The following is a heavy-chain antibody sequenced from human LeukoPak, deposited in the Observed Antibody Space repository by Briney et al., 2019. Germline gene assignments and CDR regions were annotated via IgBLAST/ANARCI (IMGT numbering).Heavy chain of an antibody. V-gene: IGHV3-74*03. CDR3: VRRGSSWTFDY. J-gene: IGHJ4*02. D-gene: IGHD6-6*01. CDR2: INSEGSST. Sequence: GGSLRLSCAASGVTFTSYWMHWVRHTPGKGLVCVSHINSEGSSTMYADSVKGRFTISRDNAKSTLYLQMNSLRAEDTAIYYCVRRGSSWTFDYWGQGTLVTVSS. CDR1: GVTFTSYW.